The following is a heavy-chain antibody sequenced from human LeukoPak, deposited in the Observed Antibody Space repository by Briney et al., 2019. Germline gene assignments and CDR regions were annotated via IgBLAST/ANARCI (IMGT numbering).Heavy chain of an antibody. CDR2: MIPNTGRT. CDR3: ARLSQTPDYYTLGGYYYLGY. J-gene: IGHJ4*02. Sequence: ASVNVSRKSSIYTLTIYDVYWVRAAAGHGLERGGWMIPNTGRTGYAQKFQGRITMTRDTSINTAYMELTNLRSEDTAIYYCARLSQTPDYYTLGGYYYLGYWGQGTPVTVSS. CDR1: IYTLTIYD. V-gene: IGHV1-8*01. D-gene: IGHD3-10*01.